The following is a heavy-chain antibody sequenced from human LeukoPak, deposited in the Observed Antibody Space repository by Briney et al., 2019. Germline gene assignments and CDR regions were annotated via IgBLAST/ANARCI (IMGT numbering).Heavy chain of an antibody. V-gene: IGHV4-61*02. Sequence: SETLPLTCTVSGGSISSGSYYWSWIRQPAGKGLEWIGRIYTSGSTNYNPSLKSRVTISVDTSRNQFSLKLSSVTAADTAVYYCARGYCSGGSCSGYYYYYYYMDVWGKGTSVTVSS. CDR1: GGSISSGSYY. J-gene: IGHJ6*03. CDR3: ARGYCSGGSCSGYYYYYYYMDV. CDR2: IYTSGST. D-gene: IGHD2-15*01.